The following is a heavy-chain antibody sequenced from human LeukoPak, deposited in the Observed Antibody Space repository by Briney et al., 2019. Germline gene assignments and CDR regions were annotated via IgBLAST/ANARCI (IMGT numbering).Heavy chain of an antibody. Sequence: SVKVSCKASGGTFSSYAISWVRQAPGQGLEWMGRIIPILGIANYAQKFQGRVTITADKSTSTAYMELSSLRSEDTAVYYCARDTWIQPNWFDPWGQGPLVTVSS. CDR2: IIPILGIA. CDR3: ARDTWIQPNWFDP. CDR1: GGTFSSYA. J-gene: IGHJ5*02. V-gene: IGHV1-69*04. D-gene: IGHD5-18*01.